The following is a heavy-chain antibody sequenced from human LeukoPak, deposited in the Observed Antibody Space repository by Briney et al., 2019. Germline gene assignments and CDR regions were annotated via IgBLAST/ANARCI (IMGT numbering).Heavy chain of an antibody. Sequence: PSETLSPTCTVSGGSISSYYWSWIRQPPGKGLEWIGYIYYSGSTNYNPSLKSRVTISVDTSKNQFSLKLSSVTAADTAVYYCARVGRAAAVAYYFDYWGQGTLVTVSS. D-gene: IGHD6-13*01. J-gene: IGHJ4*02. CDR2: IYYSGST. CDR3: ARVGRAAAVAYYFDY. V-gene: IGHV4-59*08. CDR1: GGSISSYY.